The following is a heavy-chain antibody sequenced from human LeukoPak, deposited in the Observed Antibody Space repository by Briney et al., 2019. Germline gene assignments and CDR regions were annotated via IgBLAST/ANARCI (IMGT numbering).Heavy chain of an antibody. Sequence: PSETLSLTCAVYGGSFSGYYWSWIRQPPGKGLEWIGEISHSGSTNYNPSLKSRVTISVDTSKNQFSLKLSSVTAADTAVYYCARGGITMVRGVFGYYYYGMDIRGKGTTVTVSS. CDR1: GGSFSGYY. V-gene: IGHV4-34*01. J-gene: IGHJ6*04. CDR3: ARGGITMVRGVFGYYYYGMDI. CDR2: ISHSGST. D-gene: IGHD3-10*01.